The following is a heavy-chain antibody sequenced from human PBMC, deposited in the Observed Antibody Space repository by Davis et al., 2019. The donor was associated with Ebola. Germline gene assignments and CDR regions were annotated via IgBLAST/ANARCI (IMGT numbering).Heavy chain of an antibody. J-gene: IGHJ6*04. CDR3: ARSGLSFGVVKYHYGMDV. D-gene: IGHD3-3*01. Sequence: AASVKVSCKASGYTFTSYGISWVRQAPGQGLEWMGWISAYNGNTNYAQKLQGRVTMTTDTSTSTAYMELRSLRSDDTAVYYCARSGLSFGVVKYHYGMDVWGKGTTVTVSS. CDR2: ISAYNGNT. CDR1: GYTFTSYG. V-gene: IGHV1-18*04.